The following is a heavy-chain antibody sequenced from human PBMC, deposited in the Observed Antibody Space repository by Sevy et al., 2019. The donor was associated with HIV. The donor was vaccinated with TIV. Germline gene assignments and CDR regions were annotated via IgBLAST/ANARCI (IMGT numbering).Heavy chain of an antibody. Sequence: GGSLRLSCAASGFTFSSYSMNWVRQAPGKGLGWVSYISSSSSTIYYADSVKGRFTISRDNAKNSLYLQMNSLRDEDTAVYYCAREVRVGAKFDPWGQGTLVTVSS. CDR1: GFTFSSYS. CDR3: AREVRVGAKFDP. D-gene: IGHD1-26*01. J-gene: IGHJ5*02. V-gene: IGHV3-48*02. CDR2: ISSSSSTI.